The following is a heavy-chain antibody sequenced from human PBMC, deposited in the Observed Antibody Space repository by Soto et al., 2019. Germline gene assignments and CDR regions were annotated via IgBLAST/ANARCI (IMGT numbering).Heavy chain of an antibody. J-gene: IGHJ4*02. D-gene: IGHD6-19*01. CDR3: ARGRVIRKGYDSGWYIAN. V-gene: IGHV1-8*01. CDR1: GYPFTSYH. Sequence: ASVKVSCKPSGYPFTSYHVNWVRQAPGQGLEWMGWMNPDRGSTDYALKFRGRLTMTSNTSRSTAYLELRRRTSEDTAIYYCARGRVIRKGYDSGWYIANWGQGTQVTVSS. CDR2: MNPDRGST.